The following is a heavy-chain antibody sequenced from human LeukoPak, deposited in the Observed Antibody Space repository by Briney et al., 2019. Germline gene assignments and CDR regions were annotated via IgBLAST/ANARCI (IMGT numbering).Heavy chain of an antibody. D-gene: IGHD6-6*01. V-gene: IGHV4-59*08. Sequence: SETLSLTCTVSGGSISSYYWSWIRQPPGKGLEWIGYIYYSGSTNYNPSLKSRVTISLDTSKNQFSLKLSSVTAADTAVYYCARGYSTSSKGDFDYWGQGTLVTVSS. J-gene: IGHJ4*02. CDR1: GGSISSYY. CDR3: ARGYSTSSKGDFDY. CDR2: IYYSGST.